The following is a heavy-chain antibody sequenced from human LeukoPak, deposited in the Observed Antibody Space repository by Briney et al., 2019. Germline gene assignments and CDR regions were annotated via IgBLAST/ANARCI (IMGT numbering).Heavy chain of an antibody. CDR1: GFTFSSYS. D-gene: IGHD1-20*01. CDR2: ISSSSSYI. Sequence: GGSLRLSCAASGFTFSSYSMNWVRQAPGKGLEWVSSISSSSSYIYYADSVKGRFTISRDNAKNSLYLQMNSLRAEDTAVYYCARVLRYNWNDFHAFDIWGQGTMVTVSS. V-gene: IGHV3-21*01. CDR3: ARVLRYNWNDFHAFDI. J-gene: IGHJ3*02.